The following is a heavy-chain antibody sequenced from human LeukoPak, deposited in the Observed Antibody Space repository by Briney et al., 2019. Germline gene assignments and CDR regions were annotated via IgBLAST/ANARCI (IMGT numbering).Heavy chain of an antibody. CDR3: AREFRRDNCSGGSCYFLSWFDP. Sequence: ASVKVSCKASGYTFTGYYMHWVRQAPGQGLEWVGWINPNSAGTNYAQKFQGRVTITADESTSTAYMELSSLRSEDTAVYYCAREFRRDNCSGGSCYFLSWFDPWGQGTLVTVSS. D-gene: IGHD2-15*01. J-gene: IGHJ5*02. CDR2: INPNSAGT. V-gene: IGHV1-2*02. CDR1: GYTFTGYY.